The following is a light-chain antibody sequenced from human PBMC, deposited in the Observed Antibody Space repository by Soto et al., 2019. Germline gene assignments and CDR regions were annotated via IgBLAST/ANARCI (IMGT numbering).Light chain of an antibody. CDR3: ISYTSSSTLVV. Sequence: QSALTQPASVSGSPGQSITISCTGTSSDVADYNYVSWYQQHPGKAPKLMIYEVSNRPSGVSNRFSGSKSGNTASLTISGLQAEDGADYFCISYTSSSTLVVFGGGTKLTVL. CDR1: SSDVADYNY. J-gene: IGLJ2*01. CDR2: EVS. V-gene: IGLV2-14*01.